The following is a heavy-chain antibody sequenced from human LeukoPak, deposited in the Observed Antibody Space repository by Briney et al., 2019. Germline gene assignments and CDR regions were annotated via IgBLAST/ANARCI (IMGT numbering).Heavy chain of an antibody. Sequence: SETLSLTCTVSGGSISSYYWSWIRQPAGKGLEWIGRIYTSGSTNYNPSLISRVTVSVDPSKNQFSLSLTSVTAADTATYYRAREGAYCSGTDCFATTVDAWGPGALVTVSS. D-gene: IGHD2-2*01. V-gene: IGHV4-4*07. CDR2: IYTSGST. CDR3: AREGAYCSGTDCFATTVDA. J-gene: IGHJ5*02. CDR1: GGSISSYY.